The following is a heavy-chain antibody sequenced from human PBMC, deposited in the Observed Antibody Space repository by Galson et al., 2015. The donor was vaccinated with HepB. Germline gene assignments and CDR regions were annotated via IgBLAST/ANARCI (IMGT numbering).Heavy chain of an antibody. D-gene: IGHD3-3*01. J-gene: IGHJ6*03. V-gene: IGHV1-18*01. CDR2: INPYNGQT. CDR3: ARQIMTSGVAGAYMDV. Sequence: SVKVSCKASGYTFFTHDINWVRQAPGQGLEWMGRINPYNGQTDYAEKFQGRVTMTTDTFTSTAYMEVRSLRFDDTAMYYCARQIMTSGVAGAYMDVWGKGETVPGSS. CDR1: GYTFFTHD.